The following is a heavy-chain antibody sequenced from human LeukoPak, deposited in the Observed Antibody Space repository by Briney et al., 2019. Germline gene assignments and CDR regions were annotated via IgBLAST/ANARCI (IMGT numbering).Heavy chain of an antibody. V-gene: IGHV1-2*02. D-gene: IGHD1-14*01. CDR1: GYTFTGYY. Sequence: ASVKVSCKASGYTFTGYYVHWVRQAPGHGREWMGWINPNNGDTHYAQKFQGTVTMTRDTSISTAYMELSSLRSDDTAVYYCARGVAGVYFYYYMDVWGKGTTVTVSS. CDR2: INPNNGDT. J-gene: IGHJ6*03. CDR3: ARGVAGVYFYYYMDV.